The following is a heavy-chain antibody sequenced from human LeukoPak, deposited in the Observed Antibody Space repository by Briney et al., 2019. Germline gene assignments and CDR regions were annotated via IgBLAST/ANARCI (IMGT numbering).Heavy chain of an antibody. V-gene: IGHV4-30-4*01. D-gene: IGHD2-2*01. CDR3: ARDLEYCSSTSCSYFDY. Sequence: SQTLSLTCTVSGGSISSGDYYWSWIRQPPGEGLEWIGYIYYSGTTYYNPSLKSRVTISVDTSKNQFSLKLSSVTAADTAVYYCARDLEYCSSTSCSYFDYWGQGTLVTVSS. CDR1: GGSISSGDYY. CDR2: IYYSGTT. J-gene: IGHJ4*02.